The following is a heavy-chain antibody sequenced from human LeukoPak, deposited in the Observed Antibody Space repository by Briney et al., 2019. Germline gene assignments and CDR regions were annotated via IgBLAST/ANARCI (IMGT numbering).Heavy chain of an antibody. D-gene: IGHD3-10*01. CDR1: GYTLTELS. CDR2: FDPEDGET. CDR3: ARDGCQFESYGSGP. J-gene: IGHJ4*02. V-gene: IGHV1-24*01. Sequence: ASVKVSCKVSGYTLTELSMHWVRQAPGKGLEWMGGFDPEDGETIYAQKFQGRVTMTEDTSTDTAYMELSSLRAEDTAVYYCARDGCQFESYGSGPGGQGTLVTVSS.